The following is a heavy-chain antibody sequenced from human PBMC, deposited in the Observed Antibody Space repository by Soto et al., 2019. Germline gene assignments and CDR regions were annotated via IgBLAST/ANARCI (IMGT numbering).Heavy chain of an antibody. J-gene: IGHJ4*02. V-gene: IGHV3-30*18. CDR2: ISYDGSNK. Sequence: QVQLVESGGGVVQPGRSLRLSCAASGFTFSSYGMHWVRQAPGKGLEWVAVISYDGSNKYYADSVKGRFTISRDNSKNPLYMQMNSLRAEDTAVYYSAKVTLAAAGTTVDYWGQGTGVTVPS. CDR1: GFTFSSYG. CDR3: AKVTLAAAGTTVDY. D-gene: IGHD6-13*01.